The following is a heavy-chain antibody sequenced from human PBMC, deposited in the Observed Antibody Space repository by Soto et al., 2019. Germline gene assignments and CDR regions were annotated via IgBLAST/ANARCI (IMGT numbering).Heavy chain of an antibody. V-gene: IGHV3-48*02. J-gene: IGHJ6*02. CDR2: ISSSSSTI. CDR3: ARPEYSSSSYGMDV. Sequence: GGSLRLSCAASGFTFSSYSMNWVRQAPGTGLEWVSYISSSSSTIYYADSVKGRFTISRDNAKNSLYLQMNSLRDEDTAVYYCARPEYSSSSYGMDVWGQGTTVTVSS. CDR1: GFTFSSYS. D-gene: IGHD6-6*01.